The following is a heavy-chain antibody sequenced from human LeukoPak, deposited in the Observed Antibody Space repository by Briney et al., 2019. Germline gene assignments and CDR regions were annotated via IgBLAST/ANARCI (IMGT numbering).Heavy chain of an antibody. CDR2: ISGSGGST. D-gene: IGHD1-26*01. CDR3: AKDASIVGATDFDY. V-gene: IGHV3-23*01. CDR1: GFTFDDYG. J-gene: IGHJ4*02. Sequence: PGGSLRLSCAASGFTFDDYGMSWVRQAPGKGLEWVSGISGSGGSTYYADSVKGRFTISRDNSKNTLYLQMNSLRAEDTAVYYCAKDASIVGATDFDYWGQGTLVTVSS.